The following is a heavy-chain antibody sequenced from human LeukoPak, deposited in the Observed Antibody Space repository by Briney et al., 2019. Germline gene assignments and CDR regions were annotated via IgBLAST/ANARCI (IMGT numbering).Heavy chain of an antibody. J-gene: IGHJ5*02. D-gene: IGHD2-2*01. CDR1: GVTLSSYA. V-gene: IGHV3-23*01. CDR2: ISGSGGST. Sequence: PGGSLRLSCAASGVTLSSYAMSWVRQAPGKGLEWVSAISGSGGSTYYADSVKGRFTISRDNSKNTLYLQMNSLGAEDTAVYYCAKDQAWVVPASNWFDPWGQGTLVTVSS. CDR3: AKDQAWVVPASNWFDP.